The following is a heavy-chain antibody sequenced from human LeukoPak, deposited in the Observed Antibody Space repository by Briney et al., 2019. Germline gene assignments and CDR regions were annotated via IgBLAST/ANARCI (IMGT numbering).Heavy chain of an antibody. CDR3: ASASSSPRCFDY. CDR2: INPNSGGT. CDR1: GYTFTGYY. J-gene: IGHJ4*02. D-gene: IGHD6-13*01. V-gene: IGHV1-2*02. Sequence: ASVKVSCKASGYTFTGYYMHWVRQAPGQGLEWMGWINPNSGGTNYAQKYQGRVTLTRDTSISTAYMELSRLRSDDTAVYYCASASSSPRCFDYWGQGTLVTVSS.